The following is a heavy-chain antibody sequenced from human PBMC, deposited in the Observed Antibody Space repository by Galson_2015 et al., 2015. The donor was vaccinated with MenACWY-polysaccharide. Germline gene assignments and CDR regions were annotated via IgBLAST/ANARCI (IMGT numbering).Heavy chain of an antibody. D-gene: IGHD2-2*01. CDR3: ARDYCSRTSCSGMDV. V-gene: IGHV3-30-3*01. Sequence: SLRLSCAASGFTFSSYAIHWVHQAPGKGLEWVAVISYDATNKYYRDSVKGRFTLSRDNSRNTVFLEMNSLRAEDTGLYYCARDYCSRTSCSGMDVRGQGTTVTVSS. CDR2: ISYDATNK. J-gene: IGHJ6*02. CDR1: GFTFSSYA.